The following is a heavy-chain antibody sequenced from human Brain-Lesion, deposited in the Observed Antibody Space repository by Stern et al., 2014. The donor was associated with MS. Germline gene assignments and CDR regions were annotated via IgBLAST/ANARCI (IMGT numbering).Heavy chain of an antibody. CDR2: IYSGGGT. CDR3: ARDRTCTGGSCYGT. J-gene: IGHJ5*02. CDR1: GFSVSNNY. D-gene: IGHD2-15*01. V-gene: IGHV3-53*01. Sequence: EVQLVESGGKLIQPGESLRISWAASGFSVSNNYMTWVRQAPGKGLEWICRIYSGGGTYFADSVKGRFTISRDNSKNTLYLQMNNLRAEDTAVYYCARDRTCTGGSCYGTWGQGTLVTVSS.